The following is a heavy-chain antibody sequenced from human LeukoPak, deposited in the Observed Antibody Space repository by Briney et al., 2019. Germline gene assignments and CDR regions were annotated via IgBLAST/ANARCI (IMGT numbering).Heavy chain of an antibody. CDR1: GFTFSSHA. V-gene: IGHV3-23*01. Sequence: PGGSLRLSCAASGFTFSSHAMSWVRQAPGKGLEWVSVISGSGRSAYYADSLKGRFTISRDNSKDTLYLQMNSLRAEDTALYYCAQDYSGYDLSAGYWGQGTPVTVSS. CDR3: AQDYSGYDLSAGY. D-gene: IGHD5-12*01. J-gene: IGHJ4*02. CDR2: ISGSGRSA.